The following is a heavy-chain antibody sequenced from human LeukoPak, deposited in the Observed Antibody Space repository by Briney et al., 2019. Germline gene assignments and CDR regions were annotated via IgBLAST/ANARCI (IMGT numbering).Heavy chain of an antibody. D-gene: IGHD6-13*01. Sequence: GGSLRLSCAASGFTVSDNYMTWVRQAPGKGLEWVSSIYSAGATHYAESVKGRFTISRDNSKNTLYLQMNSLRAEDTAVYYCARIGSWYPPFGYFDYWGQGTLVTVSS. V-gene: IGHV3-66*02. CDR1: GFTVSDNY. CDR3: ARIGSWYPPFGYFDY. CDR2: IYSAGAT. J-gene: IGHJ4*02.